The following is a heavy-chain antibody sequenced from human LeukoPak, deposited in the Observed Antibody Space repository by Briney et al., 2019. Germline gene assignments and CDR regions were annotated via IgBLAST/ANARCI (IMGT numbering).Heavy chain of an antibody. J-gene: IGHJ6*02. CDR3: ARGLQNYYGLDV. CDR2: IWYDGNNK. Sequence: GGSLRLSCAASGFTFKTYGMHWVRQAPGKGLEWVAVIWYDGNNKHYADSVKGRFTISRDNSKSTLYLQTNTLRAEDTAVYYCARGLQNYYGLDVWGQGTTVIVSS. V-gene: IGHV3-33*01. CDR1: GFTFKTYG.